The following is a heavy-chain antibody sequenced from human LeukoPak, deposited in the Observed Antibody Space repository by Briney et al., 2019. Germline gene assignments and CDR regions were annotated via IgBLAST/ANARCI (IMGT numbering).Heavy chain of an antibody. CDR1: GYTFTSYG. J-gene: IGHJ5*02. Sequence: ASVKVSCKASGYTFTSYGISWVRQAPGQGLEWMGWISAYNGNTNYAQKLQGRVTMTTDTSTSTAYMELSRLRSDDTAVYYCARARHIAAAGTFRFDPWGQGTLVTVSS. CDR3: ARARHIAAAGTFRFDP. V-gene: IGHV1-18*01. CDR2: ISAYNGNT. D-gene: IGHD6-13*01.